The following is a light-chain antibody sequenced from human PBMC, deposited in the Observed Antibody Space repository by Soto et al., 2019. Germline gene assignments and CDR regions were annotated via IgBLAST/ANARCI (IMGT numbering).Light chain of an antibody. J-gene: IGKJ5*01. Sequence: EIVLTQSPGTLSLSPGERATLPCRASQSVSSSYLAWYQQKPGQAPRLLIYGASSRATGIPDRFSGSGSGTDFTLTISNLEPEDFAVYYCQQRSNWPITFGQGTRLEIK. CDR1: QSVSSSY. CDR2: GAS. CDR3: QQRSNWPIT. V-gene: IGKV3D-20*02.